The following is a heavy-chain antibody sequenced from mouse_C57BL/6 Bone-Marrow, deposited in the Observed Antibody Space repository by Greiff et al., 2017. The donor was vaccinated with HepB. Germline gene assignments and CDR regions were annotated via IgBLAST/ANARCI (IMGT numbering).Heavy chain of an antibody. Sequence: VQLQQSGAELVRPGASVKLSCTASGFNIKDDYMHWVKQRPEKGLEWIGWIDPENGDTEYASKFQGKATITEDTSSNTAYLQLSSLTSDDTAVYYCATYGYGRSCWCCDVWGTGKAITVTS. V-gene: IGHV14-4*01. CDR2: IDPENGDT. CDR1: GFNIKDDY. D-gene: IGHD1-1*01. J-gene: IGHJ1*03. CDR3: ATYGYGRSCWCCDV.